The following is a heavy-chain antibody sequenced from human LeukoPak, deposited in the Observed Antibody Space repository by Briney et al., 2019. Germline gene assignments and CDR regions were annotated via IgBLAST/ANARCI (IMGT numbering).Heavy chain of an antibody. CDR2: IYYTGNT. J-gene: IGHJ4*02. CDR3: ARGGTLFTYFDS. D-gene: IGHD3-10*02. Sequence: SETLFLTCSVSGGSTSDYYWNWIRQPAGQGLEWLGRIYYTGNTAYNPSLESRLTMSLDTAKNQFSLKVTSVPAADTAVYYCARGGTLFTYFDSWGQGPLVTVSS. V-gene: IGHV4-4*07. CDR1: GGSTSDYY.